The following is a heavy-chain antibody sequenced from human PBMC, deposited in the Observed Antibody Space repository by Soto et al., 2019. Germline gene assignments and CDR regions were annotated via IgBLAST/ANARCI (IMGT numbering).Heavy chain of an antibody. V-gene: IGHV3-20*04. CDR1: GFTFDDYG. J-gene: IGHJ6*02. CDR2: INWNGGST. Sequence: EVQLVESGGGVVRPGGSLRLSCAASGFTFDDYGMSWVRQAPGKGLEWVSGINWNGGSTGYADSVKGRFTISRDNAKNNLYLQMNSLRAEDTALYYCASQERAAADKGFDYYYYGMDVWGQGTTVTVSS. CDR3: ASQERAAADKGFDYYYYGMDV. D-gene: IGHD6-13*01.